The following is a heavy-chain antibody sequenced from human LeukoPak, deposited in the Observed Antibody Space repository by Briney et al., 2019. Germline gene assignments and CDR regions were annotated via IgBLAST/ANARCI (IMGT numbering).Heavy chain of an antibody. J-gene: IGHJ6*03. CDR3: ARENRDFWSGYYYYYYMDV. CDR2: INPSGGST. D-gene: IGHD3-3*01. Sequence: ASVKVSCKASGYTFTSYYMHWVRQAPGQGLEWMGIINPSGGSTSYAQKFQGGVTMTRDMSTSTVYMELSSLRSEDTAVYYCARENRDFWSGYYYYYYMDVWGKGTTVTVSS. CDR1: GYTFTSYY. V-gene: IGHV1-46*01.